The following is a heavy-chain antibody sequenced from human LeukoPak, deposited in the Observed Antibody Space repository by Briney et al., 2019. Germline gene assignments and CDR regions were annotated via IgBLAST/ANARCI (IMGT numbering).Heavy chain of an antibody. CDR2: ISGSGGST. V-gene: IGHV3-23*01. Sequence: PGGSLRLSCAASGFTFSNYAMSWVRQAPGKGLEWVSAISGSGGSTYYADSVKGRFTISRDNSKNTLYLQMNSLRAEDTAVYYCAKDLNRIVGAPEPFDYWGQGTLVTVSS. CDR1: GFTFSNYA. CDR3: AKDLNRIVGAPEPFDY. D-gene: IGHD1-26*01. J-gene: IGHJ4*02.